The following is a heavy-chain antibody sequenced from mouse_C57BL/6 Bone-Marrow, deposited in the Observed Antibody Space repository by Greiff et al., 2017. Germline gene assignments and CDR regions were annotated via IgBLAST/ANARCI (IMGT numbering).Heavy chain of an antibody. J-gene: IGHJ4*01. CDR1: GFSFSDAR. Sequence: EVKLVESGGGLVQPGGSMKLSCAASGFSFSDARMDWVRQSQEKGLEWVAEIRNKANNHTTYYAESVKGRFTISRDDSKSSVYLQMHSLRAEDTGIYFCTDYGAMDYWGQGTSVTVSA. V-gene: IGHV6-6*01. CDR3: TDYGAMDY. CDR2: IRNKANNHTT. D-gene: IGHD1-1*01.